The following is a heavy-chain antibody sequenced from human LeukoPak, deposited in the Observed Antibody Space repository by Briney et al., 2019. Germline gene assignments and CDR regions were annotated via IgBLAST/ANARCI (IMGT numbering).Heavy chain of an antibody. V-gene: IGHV1-3*01. CDR1: RYTFTGYG. D-gene: IGHD1-26*01. CDR3: ARDRGKFLIAF. CDR2: ISAGNGDT. J-gene: IGHJ4*02. Sequence: ASVKVSCKASRYTFTGYGISWVRQAPGQRLEWLGWISAGNGDTGYSQKFQGRVTFTRDTSANTVYMELTSLTSEDAAVYYCARDRGKFLIAFWGQGTLVTVSS.